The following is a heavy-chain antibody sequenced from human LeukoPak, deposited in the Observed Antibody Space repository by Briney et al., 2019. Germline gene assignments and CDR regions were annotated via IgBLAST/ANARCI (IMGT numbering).Heavy chain of an antibody. V-gene: IGHV1-2*04. J-gene: IGHJ4*02. CDR2: IDPKSGGT. D-gene: IGHD3-16*01. Sequence: GASVKVSCRASGYIFIDYYMHWWRQAPGQGLEWMGWIDPKSGGTSYAQKFQGWVTVTRDTSISTVYMDLSRLNSDDTAVYYCARGPAHGAFDYWGQGSLVTVSS. CDR3: ARGPAHGAFDY. CDR1: GYIFIDYY.